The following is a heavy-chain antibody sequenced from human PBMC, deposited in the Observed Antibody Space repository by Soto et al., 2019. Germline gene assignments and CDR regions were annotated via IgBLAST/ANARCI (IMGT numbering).Heavy chain of an antibody. J-gene: IGHJ5*02. D-gene: IGHD4-17*01. CDR3: AREKRIYGDYVVAWFDP. V-gene: IGHV1-18*01. CDR2: ISAYNGNT. Sequence: ASVKVSCKASGYTFTSYGISWVRQAPGQGLEWMGWISAYNGNTNYAQKLQGRVTMTTDTSTSTAYMELRSLRSDDTAVYYCAREKRIYGDYVVAWFDPWGQGTLVTVSS. CDR1: GYTFTSYG.